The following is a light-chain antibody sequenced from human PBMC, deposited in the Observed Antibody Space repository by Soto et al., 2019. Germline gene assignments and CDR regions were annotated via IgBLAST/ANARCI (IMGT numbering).Light chain of an antibody. CDR2: GVS. CDR1: SSDVGDYNY. CDR3: SSYTSTNTLV. J-gene: IGLJ2*01. Sequence: QSALTQPASVSGSPGQSITISCTGTSSDVGDYNYVSWYQRHPGKAPKLIIYGVSTRPSGISNRFSGSKSGNTASLTISGLQAEDEADFYCSSYTSTNTLVFGGGTKVTVL. V-gene: IGLV2-14*01.